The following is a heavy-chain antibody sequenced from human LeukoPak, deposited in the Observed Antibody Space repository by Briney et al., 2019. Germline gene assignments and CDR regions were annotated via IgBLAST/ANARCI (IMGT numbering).Heavy chain of an antibody. CDR1: GFTVSSNY. CDR2: IYSGGNT. Sequence: GGSLRLSCAASGFTVSSNYMSWVRQAPGKGLEWVSLIYSGGNTYYADSVKGRFTISRDNSKNTLYLQMNSLRAEDTAVYYCARGMGTSWSHGPWGQGTLVTVSS. CDR3: ARGMGTSWSHGP. V-gene: IGHV3-53*01. D-gene: IGHD6-13*01. J-gene: IGHJ5*02.